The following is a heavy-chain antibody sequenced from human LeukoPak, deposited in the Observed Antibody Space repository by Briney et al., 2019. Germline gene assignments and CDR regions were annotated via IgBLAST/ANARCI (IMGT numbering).Heavy chain of an antibody. V-gene: IGHV3-21*01. Sequence: GGSLRLSCAASGFTFSSNNMNWVRQGPGKGLEWVSSISSGSDYIYYADSVKGRFTISRDNAKNSLYLQMNNLRVEDTAIYFCARARIAAPLLDYWGQGALVTVSS. D-gene: IGHD6-13*01. CDR1: GFTFSSNN. CDR3: ARARIAAPLLDY. CDR2: ISSGSDYI. J-gene: IGHJ4*02.